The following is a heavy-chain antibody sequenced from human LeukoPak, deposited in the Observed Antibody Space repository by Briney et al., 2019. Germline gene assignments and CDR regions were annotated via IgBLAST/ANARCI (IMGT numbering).Heavy chain of an antibody. Sequence: KAGGSLRLSCAASGFTFSSYSMNWVRQAPGKGLEWVSSISSSSSYIYYADSVKGRFTISRDNAKNSLYLQMNSLRAEDTAVYYCASFGYYDSSGYYWEGGDYWGQGTLVTVSP. CDR3: ASFGYYDSSGYYWEGGDY. J-gene: IGHJ4*02. D-gene: IGHD3-22*01. V-gene: IGHV3-21*01. CDR1: GFTFSSYS. CDR2: ISSSSSYI.